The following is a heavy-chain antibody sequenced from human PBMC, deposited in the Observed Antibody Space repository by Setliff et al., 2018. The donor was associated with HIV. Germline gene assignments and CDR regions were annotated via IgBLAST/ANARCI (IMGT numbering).Heavy chain of an antibody. J-gene: IGHJ6*03. CDR2: IIPMYDTR. D-gene: IGHD3-3*01. CDR3: ARDPGEGGGGFLGSYYYYMDV. Sequence: SVKVSCKTSGGTFSSFVITWVRQAPGQGLEWMGGIIPMYDTRNYAQKFQGRVTITADESTSTAYMELSSLRSDDTAVYYCARDPGEGGGGFLGSYYYYMDVWGKGTTVTVSS. V-gene: IGHV1-69*13. CDR1: GGTFSSFV.